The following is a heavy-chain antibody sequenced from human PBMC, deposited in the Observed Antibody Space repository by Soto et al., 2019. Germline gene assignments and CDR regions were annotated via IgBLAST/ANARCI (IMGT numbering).Heavy chain of an antibody. V-gene: IGHV4-31*03. CDR2: NSYSGIT. CDR3: ARGSSIAGLYYGMDV. J-gene: IGHJ6*02. Sequence: QVQLQESGPGLVKPSQTLSLTCTVSGGSISSGGYYWTWIRQHPGKGLEWIGYNSYSGITYYNPSLKSRVTISLDTSKNQFSLKLSSVTAADTAVYYCARGSSIAGLYYGMDVWGQATTVTVSS. CDR1: GGSISSGGYY. D-gene: IGHD6-6*01.